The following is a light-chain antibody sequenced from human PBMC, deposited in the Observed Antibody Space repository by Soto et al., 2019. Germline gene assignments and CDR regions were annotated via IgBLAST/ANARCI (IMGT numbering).Light chain of an antibody. CDR2: GNN. J-gene: IGLJ1*01. CDR3: QSYDSSLSAPYV. Sequence: QSVLTQAPSVSGAPGQRVTISCTGSSSNIGAGYDVHWYQKVPGTAPKLIIYGNNNRPSGVPDRFSGSKSGTSASLAITGLQAEDEADYYCQSYDSSLSAPYVFGTGTKVTVL. V-gene: IGLV1-40*01. CDR1: SSNIGAGYD.